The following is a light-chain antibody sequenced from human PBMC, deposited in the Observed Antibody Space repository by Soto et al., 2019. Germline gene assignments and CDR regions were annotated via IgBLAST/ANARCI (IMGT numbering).Light chain of an antibody. CDR1: QSVSSTY. CDR2: GAS. CDR3: QRYGSSPPLT. V-gene: IGKV3-20*01. Sequence: DIVLMQSPGTLSLSPGERATLSCRASQSVSSTYLAWYQQKPGQAPRLLIDGASNRATGIPDRFSGSGSGTDFTLTISRLEPEDFAVYYCQRYGSSPPLTFGGGTKVEIK. J-gene: IGKJ4*01.